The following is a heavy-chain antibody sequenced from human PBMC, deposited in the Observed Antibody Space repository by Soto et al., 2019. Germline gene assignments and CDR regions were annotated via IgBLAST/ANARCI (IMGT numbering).Heavy chain of an antibody. D-gene: IGHD2-2*01. J-gene: IGHJ4*02. CDR1: GFTFSSYG. CDR2: ISYDGSNK. CDR3: AKDPLGTRLFDY. V-gene: IGHV3-30*18. Sequence: GGSLRLSCAASGFTFSSYGMHWVRQAPGKGLEWVAVISYDGSNKYYADSVKGRFTISRDNSKNTLYLQMNSLRAEDTAVYYCAKDPLGTRLFDYWGQGTLVTVSS.